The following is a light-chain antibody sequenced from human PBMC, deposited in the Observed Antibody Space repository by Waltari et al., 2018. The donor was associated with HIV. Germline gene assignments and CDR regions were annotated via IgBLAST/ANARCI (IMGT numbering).Light chain of an antibody. Sequence: DIQMTQSPSTLSASVGDRVTITCRASQSISSWMAWYQQKPGKAPKLLIYKASSLESGVPSRFSGSGSGTEFTLTISSLQPDDFATYYCQQYNNWPPTFGQGTKVEFK. J-gene: IGKJ1*01. CDR1: QSISSW. CDR2: KAS. CDR3: QQYNNWPPT. V-gene: IGKV1-5*03.